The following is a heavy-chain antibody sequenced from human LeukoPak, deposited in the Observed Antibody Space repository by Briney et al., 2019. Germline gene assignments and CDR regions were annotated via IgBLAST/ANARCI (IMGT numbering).Heavy chain of an antibody. J-gene: IGHJ5*02. CDR2: VSRFGGTT. D-gene: IGHD6-13*01. V-gene: IGHV3-23*01. CDR1: GFTFDSYA. Sequence: HPGGSLRLYCAASGFTFDSYAMSWVRQAPGKGLEWVSAVSRFGGTTYYADSAKGRFTISRDNSNNTVYLQMNSLRVGDTALYYCVKHVGSRWSNNRFDPWGQGTLVTVS. CDR3: VKHVGSRWSNNRFDP.